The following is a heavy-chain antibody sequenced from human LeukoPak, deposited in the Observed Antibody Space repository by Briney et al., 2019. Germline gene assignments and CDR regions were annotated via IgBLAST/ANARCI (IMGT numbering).Heavy chain of an antibody. D-gene: IGHD3-10*01. V-gene: IGHV3-11*04. CDR2: ISSSGSTI. CDR3: AREIVRMVRGVKYFDY. CDR1: GFTFSDYY. J-gene: IGHJ4*02. Sequence: GGSLRLSCAASGFTFSDYYMSWIRQAPGKGLEWASYISSSGSTIYYADSVKGRFTISRDNAKNSLYLQMNSLRAEDTAVYYCAREIVRMVRGVKYFDYWGQGTLVTVSS.